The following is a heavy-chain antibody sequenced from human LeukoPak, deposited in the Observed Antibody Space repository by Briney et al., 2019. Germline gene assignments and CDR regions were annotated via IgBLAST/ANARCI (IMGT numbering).Heavy chain of an antibody. CDR3: AREPGYSSSWYLMKYYYYGMDV. CDR1: GYTFTSYG. CDR2: ISAYNGNT. V-gene: IGHV1-18*01. J-gene: IGHJ6*02. Sequence: ASVKVSCKASGYTFTSYGISWVRQAPGQGLEWMGWISAYNGNTNYAQKLQDRVTMTTDTSTSTAYMELRSLRSDDTAVYYCAREPGYSSSWYLMKYYYYGMDVWGQGTTVTVSS. D-gene: IGHD6-13*01.